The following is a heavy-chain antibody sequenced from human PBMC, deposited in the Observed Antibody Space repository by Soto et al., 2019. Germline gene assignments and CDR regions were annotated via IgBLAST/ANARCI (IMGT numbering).Heavy chain of an antibody. CDR1: GFSLSTRRMC. CDR2: IDWDDDK. J-gene: IGHJ5*02. CDR3: ARMYFEYSSSSLSHNWFDP. Sequence: PGPTLVQPTQTLTLTCTFSGFSLSTRRMCVSWIRQPPGKALECLALIDWDDDKYYSTSLKTRLTISKDTSKNQVVLTMTNMDPVDTATYYCARMYFEYSSSSLSHNWFDPWGQGTLVTVSS. V-gene: IGHV2-70*01. D-gene: IGHD6-6*01.